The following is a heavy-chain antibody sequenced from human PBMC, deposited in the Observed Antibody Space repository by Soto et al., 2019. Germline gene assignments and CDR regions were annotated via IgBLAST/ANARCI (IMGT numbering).Heavy chain of an antibody. CDR2: LSYTGST. CDR3: ARELEGGVFDI. CDR1: GGPVRDAFSY. J-gene: IGHJ3*02. Sequence: MSSETLSLPCTFSGGPVRDAFSYWTWIRQPPGKGPEWMGYLSYTGSTYYNPSLRNRATISVDESSNLLSLRLSSVTAAATAVYYCARELEGGVFDICGRGTLVTVS. V-gene: IGHV4-30-4*01. D-gene: IGHD2-8*02.